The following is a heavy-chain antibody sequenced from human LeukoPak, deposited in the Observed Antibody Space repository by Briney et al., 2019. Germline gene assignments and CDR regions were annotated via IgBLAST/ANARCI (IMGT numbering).Heavy chain of an antibody. J-gene: IGHJ5*02. V-gene: IGHV4-4*07. CDR1: GGSISSYY. CDR2: IYTSGST. Sequence: SETLSLTCTVSGGSISSYYWSWIRQPAGKGLEWIGRIYTSGSTNYNPSLKSRVTMSVDTSKNQFSLKLSSVTAADTAVYYCARDYCSSTSCYPNWFDPWGQGTLVTVSS. D-gene: IGHD2-2*01. CDR3: ARDYCSSTSCYPNWFDP.